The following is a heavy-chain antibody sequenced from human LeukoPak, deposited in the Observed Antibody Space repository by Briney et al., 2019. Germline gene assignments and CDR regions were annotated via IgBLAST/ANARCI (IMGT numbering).Heavy chain of an antibody. CDR2: MNPNTDST. D-gene: IGHD1-14*01. CDR3: ARGSTEVLY. V-gene: IGHV1-8*01. Sequence: ASVKVSCKASGYTFTTYDINWVRQAPGQGLEWMGWMNPNTDSTGYAQKFQGRVTMTANTSISTVYMELSSLRPEDTAIYYCARGSTEVLYWGQGTLITVSS. CDR1: GYTFTTYD. J-gene: IGHJ4*02.